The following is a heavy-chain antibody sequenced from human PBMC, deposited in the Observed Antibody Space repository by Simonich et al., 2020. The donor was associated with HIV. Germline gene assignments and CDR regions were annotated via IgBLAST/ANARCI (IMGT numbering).Heavy chain of an antibody. V-gene: IGHV3-30*07. CDR1: GFTFSSYA. J-gene: IGHJ2*01. Sequence: EYGGGVVQPGRSLRLSCAASGFTFSSYAMHWVRQAPGKGLEWVAVISYDGSNKYYADSVKGRFTISRDNSKNTLYLQMNSLRAEDTAVYYCARGPTYYYDSSGSGHFDLWGRGTLVTVSS. CDR3: ARGPTYYYDSSGSGHFDL. D-gene: IGHD3-22*01. CDR2: ISYDGSNK.